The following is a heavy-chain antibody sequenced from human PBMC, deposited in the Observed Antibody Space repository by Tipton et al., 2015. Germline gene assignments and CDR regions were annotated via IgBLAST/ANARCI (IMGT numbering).Heavy chain of an antibody. D-gene: IGHD5-18*01. V-gene: IGHV4-4*02. J-gene: IGHJ4*02. CDR1: GEAITSSGW. Sequence: TLSLTCAVSGEAITSSGWWSWVRQTPGKGLQWIGEIAPNGYSNYNPSLKSRVITSVDTSKNQFSLRLSSVTAADTAVYYCAQINTPTYYFDYWGQGTLVTVSS. CDR3: AQINTPTYYFDY. CDR2: IAPNGYS.